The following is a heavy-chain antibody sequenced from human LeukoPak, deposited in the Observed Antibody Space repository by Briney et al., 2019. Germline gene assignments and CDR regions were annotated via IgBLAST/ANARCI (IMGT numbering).Heavy chain of an antibody. CDR2: VSGSGGST. J-gene: IGHJ4*02. CDR3: AKGGIQLWYYLDY. V-gene: IGHV3-23*01. D-gene: IGHD5-18*01. CDR1: GFTFSSYA. Sequence: GGSLRLSCAASGFTFSSYAMTWVRQAPGKGPEWVSSVSGSGGSTSYADSVKGRFTISRDNSMNTLFLQMNSLRPEDTAVYYCAKGGIQLWYYLDYWGQGTLVTVSS.